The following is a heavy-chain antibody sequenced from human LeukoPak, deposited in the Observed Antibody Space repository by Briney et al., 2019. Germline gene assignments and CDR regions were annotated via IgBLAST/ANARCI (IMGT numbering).Heavy chain of an antibody. D-gene: IGHD3-3*01. Sequence: GGSLRLSCAASGFTFSDYYMNWVRQAPGKGLDWVSSISSSSTIYSADSVKGRFTISRDNAKNSLYLQMNSLRAEDTVVNYCARAFGVIISVWDNWFDPWGQGTLVTVSS. J-gene: IGHJ5*02. CDR2: ISSSSTI. V-gene: IGHV3-69-1*01. CDR3: ARAFGVIISVWDNWFDP. CDR1: GFTFSDYY.